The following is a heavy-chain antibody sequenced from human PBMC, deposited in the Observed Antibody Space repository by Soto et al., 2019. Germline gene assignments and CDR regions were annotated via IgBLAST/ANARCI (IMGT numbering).Heavy chain of an antibody. J-gene: IGHJ4*02. CDR1: GGTFSSYA. V-gene: IGHV1-69*13. D-gene: IGHD5-12*01. CDR2: IIPIFGTA. Sequence: GASVKVSCKASGGTFSSYAISWVRQAPGQGLEWMGGIIPIFGTANYAQKFQGRVTITADESTSTAYMELSSLRSEDTAVYYCAKQWLRYTYFDYWGQGTLVTVSS. CDR3: AKQWLRYTYFDY.